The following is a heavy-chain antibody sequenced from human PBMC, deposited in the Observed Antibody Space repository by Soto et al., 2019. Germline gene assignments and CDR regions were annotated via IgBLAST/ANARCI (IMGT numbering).Heavy chain of an antibody. CDR3: ASEEKITMLVK. V-gene: IGHV4-61*01. D-gene: IGHD3-22*01. Sequence: SETLSLTCTLSAGSVSSGRYYWSWIRQPPGKGLEWIGYIYYSGSTNYNPSLKSRVTISVDTSKNQFSRKLSSVTASDTAVYYCASEEKITMLVKWGQGTQVTVSS. J-gene: IGHJ4*02. CDR2: IYYSGST. CDR1: AGSVSSGRYY.